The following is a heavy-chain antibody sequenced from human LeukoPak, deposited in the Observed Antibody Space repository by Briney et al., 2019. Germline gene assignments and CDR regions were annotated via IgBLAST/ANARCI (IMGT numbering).Heavy chain of an antibody. Sequence: GVLRLSCAASGFTFSSYWMSWVRQAPGKGLEWVANIKQGGSEKYYVDSVKGRFTISRDNAKNSLYLQMNSLRAEDTAVYYCARVGSTWYVGYWGQGTLVTVSS. D-gene: IGHD6-13*01. CDR3: ARVGSTWYVGY. V-gene: IGHV3-7*01. CDR2: IKQGGSEK. CDR1: GFTFSSYW. J-gene: IGHJ4*02.